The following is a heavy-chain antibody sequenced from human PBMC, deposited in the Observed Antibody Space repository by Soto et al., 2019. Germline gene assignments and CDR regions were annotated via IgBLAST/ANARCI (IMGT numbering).Heavy chain of an antibody. V-gene: IGHV4-59*01. D-gene: IGHD3-22*01. CDR1: GGSISSYY. CDR2: IYYSGST. Sequence: SETLSLTCTVSGGSISSYYWSWIRQPPGKGLEWIGYIYYSGSTNYNPSLKSRVTISVDTSKNQFSLKLSSVTAADTAVYYCARGSYYYDSSGYFGTHYYYYGMDVWGQGTTVTVSS. J-gene: IGHJ6*02. CDR3: ARGSYYYDSSGYFGTHYYYYGMDV.